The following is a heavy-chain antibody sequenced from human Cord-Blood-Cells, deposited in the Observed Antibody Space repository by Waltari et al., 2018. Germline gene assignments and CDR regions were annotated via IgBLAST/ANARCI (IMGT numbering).Heavy chain of an antibody. Sequence: QVQLVQSGAEVKKPGASVKVSCKASGYTFTGYYMHWVRQAPGQGLEWMGRINPNSGGTNYAQKFQGRVTRTRDTSISTAYMELSRLRSDDTAVYYCARDPRSYSSSSWYFDLWGRGTLVTVSS. CDR1: GYTFTGYY. CDR3: ARDPRSYSSSSWYFDL. CDR2: INPNSGGT. J-gene: IGHJ2*01. D-gene: IGHD6-6*01. V-gene: IGHV1-2*06.